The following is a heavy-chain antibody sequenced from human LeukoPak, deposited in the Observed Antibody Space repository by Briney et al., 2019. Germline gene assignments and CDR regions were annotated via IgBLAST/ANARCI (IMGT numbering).Heavy chain of an antibody. CDR2: IKSKTDGGTT. D-gene: IGHD3-22*01. Sequence: GGTLRLSCAASGFTFNNAWMSWVRQAPGKGLEGAGRIKSKTDGGTTDYAAAVKGRFSISRDDSKNTLYLQMNSLKTEDTAVYYCTTAMYYDSSGYTRFDYWGQGTLVTVSS. CDR3: TTAMYYDSSGYTRFDY. CDR1: GFTFNNAW. V-gene: IGHV3-15*01. J-gene: IGHJ4*02.